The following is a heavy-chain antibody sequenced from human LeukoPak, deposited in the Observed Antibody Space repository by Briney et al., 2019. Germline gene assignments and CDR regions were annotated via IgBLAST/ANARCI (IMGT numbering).Heavy chain of an antibody. Sequence: SETLSLTCTVSGGSISSYYWSWIRQPPGKGLEWIGYIYYSGSTNYNPSLRSRVTISVDTSKNQFSLKLSSVTAADTAVYYCARVGSSGWREYYFDYWGQGTLVTVSS. D-gene: IGHD6-19*01. V-gene: IGHV4-59*12. J-gene: IGHJ4*02. CDR2: IYYSGST. CDR3: ARVGSSGWREYYFDY. CDR1: GGSISSYY.